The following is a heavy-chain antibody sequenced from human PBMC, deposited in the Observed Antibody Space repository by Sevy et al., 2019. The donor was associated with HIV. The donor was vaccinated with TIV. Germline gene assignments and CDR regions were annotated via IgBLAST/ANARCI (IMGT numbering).Heavy chain of an antibody. D-gene: IGHD6-25*01. CDR3: ARCSGLVAANLDS. Sequence: GESLKISCKGSGYSFTNYWIAWVRQMPGKGLEWMGIIYPSDSDTRYSPSFRGQVTISVDRSITTAYLQWSSLKASDTAMYYSARCSGLVAANLDSWGQGTPVTVSS. V-gene: IGHV5-51*01. J-gene: IGHJ4*02. CDR2: IYPSDSDT. CDR1: GYSFTNYW.